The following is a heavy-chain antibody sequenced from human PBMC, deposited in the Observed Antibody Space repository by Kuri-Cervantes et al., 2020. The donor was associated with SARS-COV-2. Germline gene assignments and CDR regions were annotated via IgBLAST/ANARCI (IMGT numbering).Heavy chain of an antibody. CDR2: IYTSGST. CDR3: ARGASIAARYYFDY. J-gene: IGHJ4*02. V-gene: IGHV4-61*02. CDR1: GGSISSGSYY. Sequence: SETLSLTCTVSGGSISSGSYYWSWIRQPAGKGLEWIGRIYTSGSTNYNPSLKSRVTMSVDTSKNQFSLKLSSVTAADTAVYYCARGASIAARYYFDYWGQGTLVTVSS. D-gene: IGHD6-6*01.